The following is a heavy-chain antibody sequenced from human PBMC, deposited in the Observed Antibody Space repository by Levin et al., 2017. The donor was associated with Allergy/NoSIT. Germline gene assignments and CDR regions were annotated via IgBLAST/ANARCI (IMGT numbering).Heavy chain of an antibody. V-gene: IGHV3-15*01. CDR1: GFTFSNAW. CDR3: TTDTKYYDILTGYYIVPLSHY. D-gene: IGHD3-9*01. CDR2: IKSKTDGGTT. Sequence: NPGGSLRLSCAASGFTFSNAWMSWVRQAPGKGLEWVGRIKSKTDGGTTDYAAPVKGRFTISRDDSKNTLYLQMNSLKTEDTAVYYCTTDTKYYDILTGYYIVPLSHYWGQGTLVTVSS. J-gene: IGHJ4*02.